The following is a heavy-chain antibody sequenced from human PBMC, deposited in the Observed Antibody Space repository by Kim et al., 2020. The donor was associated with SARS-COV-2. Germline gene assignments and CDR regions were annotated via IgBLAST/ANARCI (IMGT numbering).Heavy chain of an antibody. CDR1: GGSVSSGSYY. J-gene: IGHJ6*02. CDR2: IYYSGST. CDR3: ARGRGYGPTTYYYYYYGMDV. V-gene: IGHV4-61*01. D-gene: IGHD5-18*01. Sequence: SETLSLTCTVSGGSVSSGSYYWSWIRQPPGKGLEWIGYIYYSGSTNYNPSLKSRVTISVDTSKNQFSLKLSSVTAADTAVYYCARGRGYGPTTYYYYYYGMDVWGQGTTVTVSS.